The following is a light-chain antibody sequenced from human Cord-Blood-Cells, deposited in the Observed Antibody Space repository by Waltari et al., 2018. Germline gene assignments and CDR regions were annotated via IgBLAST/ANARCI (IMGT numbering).Light chain of an antibody. V-gene: IGKV3-11*01. CDR1: QSVSSY. CDR2: DAS. Sequence: EIVLTQSPATLSLSPGERATLSCRASQSVSSYLAWYQQKPGQAPRLLIYDASNRVTGIPARFSGSWSGTDFTLTISSLEPEDFAVYYCQQRSNWPLTFGGGTKVEIK. CDR3: QQRSNWPLT. J-gene: IGKJ4*01.